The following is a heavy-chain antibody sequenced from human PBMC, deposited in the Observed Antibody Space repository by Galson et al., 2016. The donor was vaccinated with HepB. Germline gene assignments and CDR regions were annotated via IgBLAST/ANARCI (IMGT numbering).Heavy chain of an antibody. CDR1: GYDFPTFW. J-gene: IGHJ4*02. CDR2: IYPEDSDT. D-gene: IGHD5-24*01. CDR3: ARPKPGDGYNWAD. V-gene: IGHV5-51*01. Sequence: QSGAEVKKPGESLRISCKGSGYDFPTFWLGWVRQLPGQGLEWMGIIYPEDSDTRYSPSLQGQVTISADTSINTAYLQWDSLKASDSGIYYCARPKPGDGYNWADWGQGTTVTVSS.